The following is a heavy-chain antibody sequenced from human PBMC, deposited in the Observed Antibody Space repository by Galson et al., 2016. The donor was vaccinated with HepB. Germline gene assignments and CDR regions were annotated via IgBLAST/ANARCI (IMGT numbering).Heavy chain of an antibody. D-gene: IGHD6-19*01. CDR2: INRDGSVT. CDR1: GFTFSSYW. Sequence: SLRLSRAGSGFTFSSYWMTWVRQAPGKGLEWVANINRDGSVTHYVDSVEGRFTISRDNAKNSLFLQMNSLRVEDTAVYYCARDRTTGDSSAWYDALDYWGQGTPVTISS. CDR3: ARDRTTGDSSAWYDALDY. J-gene: IGHJ4*02. V-gene: IGHV3-7*01.